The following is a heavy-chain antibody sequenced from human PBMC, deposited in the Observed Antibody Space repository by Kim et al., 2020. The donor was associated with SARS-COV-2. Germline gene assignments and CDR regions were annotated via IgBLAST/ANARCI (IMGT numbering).Heavy chain of an antibody. CDR2: IFYSGST. CDR3: AGQHLINFAIGPTFDI. V-gene: IGHV4-31*03. CDR1: GGSIRSGNYY. D-gene: IGHD3-16*01. Sequence: SETLSLTCTVSGGSIRSGNYYWNWIRHHPGKGLEWIGYIFYSGSTYYNPSLRSRLTISIDTSKNQFSLNLSSVTAADSALYYCAGQHLINFAIGPTFDIWGQGTMVTVSS. J-gene: IGHJ3*02.